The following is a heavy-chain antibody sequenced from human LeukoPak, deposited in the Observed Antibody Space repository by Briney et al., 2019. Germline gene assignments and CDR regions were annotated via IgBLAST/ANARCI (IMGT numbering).Heavy chain of an antibody. V-gene: IGHV4-34*01. CDR2: VNHSGTV. CDR3: ASLNPFSGRRNAFDI. D-gene: IGHD1-26*01. J-gene: IGHJ3*02. CDR1: GGSFSGYY. Sequence: SETLSLTCAVHGGSFSGYYWSWIRQPPGQGLEWIGEVNHSGTVRYNPSLESRVTTSVDTSKSQSSLNVYFVTAADTAVYYCASLNPFSGRRNAFDIWGQGAMVTVSS.